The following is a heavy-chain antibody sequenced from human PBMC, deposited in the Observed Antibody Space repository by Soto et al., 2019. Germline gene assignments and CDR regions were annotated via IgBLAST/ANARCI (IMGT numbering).Heavy chain of an antibody. V-gene: IGHV3-23*01. Sequence: GGSLRLSCAVSGFICSSYDMSWVRQAPGKGLEWVSTILVGGSTHYEDSVKGRFTISRDTSKNTVYLQMNSLTAGDTAVYYCAKATATGGGAFEIYGQGTMVTVS. J-gene: IGHJ3*02. CDR1: GFICSSYD. D-gene: IGHD2-8*02. CDR2: ILVGGST. CDR3: AKATATGGGAFEI.